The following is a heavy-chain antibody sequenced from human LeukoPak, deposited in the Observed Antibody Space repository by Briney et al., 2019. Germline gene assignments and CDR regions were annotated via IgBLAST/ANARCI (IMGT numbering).Heavy chain of an antibody. CDR1: GLTFDNYA. Sequence: GGSLRLSCAASGLTFDNYAMHWVRQAPGKGLEWVSSISWNSDIIAYADSVKGRFTISRDNAKNSLYLQMNSLKAEDTALYYCAKDIGPLTYHYDTSGYSGAFDYWGQGTLVTVSS. D-gene: IGHD3-22*01. CDR3: AKDIGPLTYHYDTSGYSGAFDY. J-gene: IGHJ4*02. V-gene: IGHV3-9*01. CDR2: ISWNSDII.